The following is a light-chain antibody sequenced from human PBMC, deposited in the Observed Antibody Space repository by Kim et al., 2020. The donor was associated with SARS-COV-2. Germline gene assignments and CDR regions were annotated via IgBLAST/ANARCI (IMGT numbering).Light chain of an antibody. CDR1: SLRGYY. Sequence: ALGQTVPITCQGDSLRGYYASWFRQKSGQAPILVIYGDKNRPSGIPDRFSGSGSGNTASLTITGAQAEDEADYYCNSRDSSGNHVLFGGGTQLTVL. J-gene: IGLJ3*02. CDR2: GDK. CDR3: NSRDSSGNHVL. V-gene: IGLV3-19*01.